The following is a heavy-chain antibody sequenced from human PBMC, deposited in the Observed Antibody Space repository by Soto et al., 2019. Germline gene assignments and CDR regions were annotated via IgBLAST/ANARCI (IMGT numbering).Heavy chain of an antibody. D-gene: IGHD2-15*01. J-gene: IGHJ3*02. Sequence: SETLSLTCAVYGGSFSGYYWSWIRQPPGKGLVWIGEINHSGSTNYNPSLKSRVTISVDTSKNQFSLKLSSVTAADTAVYYCARGPDIVVVVAATEYAFDIWGQGTMVTVSS. CDR2: INHSGST. CDR1: GGSFSGYY. CDR3: ARGPDIVVVVAATEYAFDI. V-gene: IGHV4-34*01.